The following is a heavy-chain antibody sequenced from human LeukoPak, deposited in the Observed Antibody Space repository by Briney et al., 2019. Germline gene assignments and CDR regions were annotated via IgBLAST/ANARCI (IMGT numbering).Heavy chain of an antibody. Sequence: GASVKVSCKASGYTFTSYDINWVRQATGQGLEWMGWMNPNSDNTGYAQKFQGRVTMTRNTSISTAYMELSSLRSEDTAVYYCARARRGMVRGAFGSGLYYFDYWGQGTQVTVSS. V-gene: IGHV1-8*01. CDR3: ARARRGMVRGAFGSGLYYFDY. CDR1: GYTFTSYD. CDR2: MNPNSDNT. D-gene: IGHD3-10*01. J-gene: IGHJ4*02.